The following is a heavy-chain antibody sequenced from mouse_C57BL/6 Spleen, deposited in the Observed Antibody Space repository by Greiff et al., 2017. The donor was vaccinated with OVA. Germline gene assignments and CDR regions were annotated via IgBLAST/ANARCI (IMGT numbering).Heavy chain of an antibody. CDR2: INPNNGGT. J-gene: IGHJ2*01. CDR3: ARGGIYYGNSYYFDY. CDR1: GYTFTDYY. Sequence: VQLQQSGPELVKPGASVKISCKASGYTFTDYYMNWVKQSHGKSLEWIGDINPNNGGTSYNQKFKGKATLTVDKSSSTAYMELRSLTSEDSAVYYCARGGIYYGNSYYFDYWGQGTTLTVSS. D-gene: IGHD2-1*01. V-gene: IGHV1-26*01.